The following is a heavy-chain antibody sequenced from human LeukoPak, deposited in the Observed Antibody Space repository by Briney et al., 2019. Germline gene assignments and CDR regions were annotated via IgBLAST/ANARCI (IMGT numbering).Heavy chain of an antibody. V-gene: IGHV3-23*01. CDR1: GFTFSNYA. D-gene: IGHD6-13*01. Sequence: PGGSLRLSCAASGFTFSNYAMSWVRQGPGKGLEWVSALSGCGVSTYYADSVKGRFTLFRDNSKNTLYLQMNSLRAEDTAVYYCARGPPIAAAGRVEYFQHWGQGTLVTVSS. J-gene: IGHJ1*01. CDR2: LSGCGVST. CDR3: ARGPPIAAAGRVEYFQH.